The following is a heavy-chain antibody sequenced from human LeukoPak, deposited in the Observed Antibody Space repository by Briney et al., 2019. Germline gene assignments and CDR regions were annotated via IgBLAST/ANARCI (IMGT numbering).Heavy chain of an antibody. D-gene: IGHD5-18*01. CDR3: AKDGGYAYGYNGFDI. CDR2: IWYDGSKK. V-gene: IGHV3-33*06. Sequence: PGGSLRLSCAASGFTFSRYGMHWVRQGPGKGLEWVAVIWYDGSKKYYADSVKGRFTISRDNSKNTLYLQMNSLKAEDTAVYYCAKDGGYAYGYNGFDIWGQGTMVTVSS. CDR1: GFTFSRYG. J-gene: IGHJ3*02.